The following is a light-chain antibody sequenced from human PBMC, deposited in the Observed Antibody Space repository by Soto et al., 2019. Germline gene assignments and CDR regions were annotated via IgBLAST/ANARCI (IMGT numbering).Light chain of an antibody. V-gene: IGLV1-44*01. CDR2: GND. Sequence: QSVLTQPPSASGTPGHRVTISCSGGSSNIGSNTVNWYQHLPGAAPKLLIYGNDQRPSGVPDRFSGSKSGTSVFLAISGLQSEDEADYYCTAWDDSLRAVLFGGRTKLTVL. J-gene: IGLJ2*01. CDR1: SSNIGSNT. CDR3: TAWDDSLRAVL.